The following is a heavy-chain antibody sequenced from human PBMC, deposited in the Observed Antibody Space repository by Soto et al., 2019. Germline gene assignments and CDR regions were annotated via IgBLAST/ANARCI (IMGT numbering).Heavy chain of an antibody. CDR1: GGSISSSSYY. CDR2: IYYSGST. D-gene: IGHD5-18*01. Sequence: QLQLQESGPGLVKPSETLSLTCTVSGGSISSSSYYWGWIRQPPGKGLEWIGSIYYSGSTYYNPSLKSRVTISVDTSKNQFSLKLSSVTAADTAVYYCAIGGYSYALNWFDPWGRGTLVTVSS. J-gene: IGHJ5*02. V-gene: IGHV4-39*01. CDR3: AIGGYSYALNWFDP.